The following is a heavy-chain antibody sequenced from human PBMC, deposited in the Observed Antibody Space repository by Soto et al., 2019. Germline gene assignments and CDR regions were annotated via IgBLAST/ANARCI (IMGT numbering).Heavy chain of an antibody. D-gene: IGHD3-3*01. CDR2: INPNSGGT. CDR1: GYTFTGYY. Sequence: ASVKVSCKASGYTFTGYYMHWVRQAPGQGLEWMGWINPNSGGTNYAQKFQGWVTMTRDTSISTAYMELSRLRSDDTAVYYCARDHFGVANGYYYYYGMDVWGQGTTVTV. V-gene: IGHV1-2*04. CDR3: ARDHFGVANGYYYYYGMDV. J-gene: IGHJ6*02.